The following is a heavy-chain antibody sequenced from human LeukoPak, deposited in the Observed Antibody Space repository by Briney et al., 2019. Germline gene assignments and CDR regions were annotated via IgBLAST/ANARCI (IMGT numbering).Heavy chain of an antibody. CDR3: AKMDSGGWLPPFAY. V-gene: IGHV3-23*01. CDR1: GFTFNNYA. D-gene: IGHD6-19*01. Sequence: PGGSLRLSCAASGFTFNNYAMSWVRQAPGKGLEWVSAISGSGGSTYYADSVKGRFTISRDNSKNTLFLHMKSLRAEDTAVYYCAKMDSGGWLPPFAYGGQGPLVTVSS. J-gene: IGHJ4*02. CDR2: ISGSGGST.